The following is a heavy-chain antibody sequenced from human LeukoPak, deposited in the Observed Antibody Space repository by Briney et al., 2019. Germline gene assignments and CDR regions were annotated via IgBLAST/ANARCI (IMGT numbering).Heavy chain of an antibody. J-gene: IGHJ5*02. CDR2: IYSGGST. CDR1: GFTVSSNY. CDR3: ARLPPDDYYDSSGYLNWFDP. D-gene: IGHD3-22*01. V-gene: IGHV3-53*01. Sequence: GGSLRLSCAASGFTVSSNYMSWVRQAPGKGLEWVSVIYSGGSTYYADSVKGRFTISRDNSKNTLYLQMNSLRAEDTAVYYCARLPPDDYYDSSGYLNWFDPWGQGTLVTVSS.